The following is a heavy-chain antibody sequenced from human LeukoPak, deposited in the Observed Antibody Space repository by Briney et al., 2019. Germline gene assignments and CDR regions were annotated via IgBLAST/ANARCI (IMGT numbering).Heavy chain of an antibody. J-gene: IGHJ6*02. CDR2: TSSSSSYI. D-gene: IGHD2-2*01. CDR1: GFTFSSYS. Sequence: GGSLRLSCAASGFTFSSYSMNWVRQAPGKGLEWVSSTSSSSSYIYYADSVKGRFTISRDNAKNSLYLQMNSLRAEDTAVYYCARDFASSTSYYYYYGMDVWGQGTTVTVSS. V-gene: IGHV3-21*01. CDR3: ARDFASSTSYYYYYGMDV.